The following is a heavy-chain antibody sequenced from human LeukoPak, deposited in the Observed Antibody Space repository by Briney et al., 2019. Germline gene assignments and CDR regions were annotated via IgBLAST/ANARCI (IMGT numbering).Heavy chain of an antibody. Sequence: GGSLRLSCAASGFTFKTYAMTWVRQAPGKGLEWVSYIGGDSSPIYYAASVGGRLTISRDNAKNSLYLQMNGLRADDTATYYCTKDPNGDYVGAFDSWGQGILVTVSS. CDR2: IGGDSSPI. D-gene: IGHD4-17*01. V-gene: IGHV3-48*04. CDR3: TKDPNGDYVGAFDS. J-gene: IGHJ5*01. CDR1: GFTFKTYA.